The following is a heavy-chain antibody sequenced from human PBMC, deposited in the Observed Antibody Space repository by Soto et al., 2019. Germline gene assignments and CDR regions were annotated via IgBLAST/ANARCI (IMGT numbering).Heavy chain of an antibody. V-gene: IGHV4-31*03. D-gene: IGHD1-26*01. J-gene: IGHJ5*02. CDR2: ISYSGIT. CDR3: ARDVGDLGTRFDP. CDR1: GGSISSVGYY. Sequence: QVQLQESGPGLVKPSQTLSLTCTVSGGSISSVGYYWNWIRQHPGKDLEWVGYISYSGITQHNPSSKSRLFISVDTSKNQSSLKLSSVTAADTAEYYFARDVGDLGTRFDPLGQGTLVTVAS.